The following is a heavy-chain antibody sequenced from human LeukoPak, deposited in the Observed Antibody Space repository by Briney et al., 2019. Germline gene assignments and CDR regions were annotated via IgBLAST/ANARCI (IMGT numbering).Heavy chain of an antibody. Sequence: GRSLTLSCAPASFTFSIYSTGWVSQAPGNWLEWVSSISSSSSYIYYADSVKGRFTISRDTAKNSLYLQMNSLRAEDTAVYYCARDRDDYGDYGDYWGQGTLVTISS. J-gene: IGHJ4*02. CDR3: ARDRDDYGDYGDY. CDR1: SFTFSIYS. D-gene: IGHD4-17*01. CDR2: ISSSSSYI. V-gene: IGHV3-21*01.